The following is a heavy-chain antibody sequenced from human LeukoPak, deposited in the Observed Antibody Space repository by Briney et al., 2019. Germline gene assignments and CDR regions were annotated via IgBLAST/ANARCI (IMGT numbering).Heavy chain of an antibody. V-gene: IGHV7-4-1*02. J-gene: IGHJ4*02. CDR3: ARDTYCSGGRCYSRVGY. D-gene: IGHD2-15*01. CDR2: TNTNTGNP. CDR1: GYTFINYP. Sequence: ASVRVSCKASGYTFINYPVKWGRQAPGQGLEWMGWTNTNTGNPTYAQGFTERFVFSWDTSVNTAYLQINSLKPEDTAVYFCARDTYCSGGRCYSRVGYWGQGTVVTVSS.